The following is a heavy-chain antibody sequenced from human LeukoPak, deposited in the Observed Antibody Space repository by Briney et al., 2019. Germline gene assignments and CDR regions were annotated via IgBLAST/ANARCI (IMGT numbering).Heavy chain of an antibody. CDR1: GDSVSSNSAA. V-gene: IGHV6-1*01. D-gene: IGHD6-19*01. CDR3: ARVGIAVAGSWYYFDY. J-gene: IGHJ4*02. CDR2: TYYRSKWYN. Sequence: SQTLSLTCAISGDSVSSNSAAWNWIRQSPSRGLEWLGRTYYRSKWYNDYAVSVKSRITINPDTSKNQFSLQLNSVTPEDTAEYYCARVGIAVAGSWYYFDYWGQGTLVTVSS.